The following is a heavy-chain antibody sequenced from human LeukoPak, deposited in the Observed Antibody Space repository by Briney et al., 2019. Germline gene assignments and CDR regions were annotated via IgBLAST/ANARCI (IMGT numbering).Heavy chain of an antibody. D-gene: IGHD1-14*01. CDR2: LSSGGST. J-gene: IGHJ4*02. CDR3: ARDSGSGHFDY. CDR1: GYSINNGYY. Sequence: SETLSLTCTVSGYSINNGYYWSWIRQPAGKGLEWIGRLSSGGSTNYSPSLKSRLTISVDRSKNHFSLKLTSVTAADTAVYYCARDSGSGHFDYWGQGTLVTVSS. V-gene: IGHV4-38-2*02.